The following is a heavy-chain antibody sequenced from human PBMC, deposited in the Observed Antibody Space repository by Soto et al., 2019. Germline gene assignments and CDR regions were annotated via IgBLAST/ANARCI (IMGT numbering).Heavy chain of an antibody. J-gene: IGHJ6*02. D-gene: IGHD3-10*01. Sequence: GSLRLSCAASEFTFSLYAVTWVRQAPGKGLEWVSGISGSGDSTYYADSVKGRFTISTDNSKNMLYLQMNSLRAEDTAVYYCAKEGVTMVRGTPSPYGMDVWGQGTTVTVSS. CDR2: ISGSGDST. CDR1: EFTFSLYA. V-gene: IGHV3-23*01. CDR3: AKEGVTMVRGTPSPYGMDV.